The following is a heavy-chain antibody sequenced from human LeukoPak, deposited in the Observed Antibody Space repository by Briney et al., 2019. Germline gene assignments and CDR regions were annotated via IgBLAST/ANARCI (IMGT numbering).Heavy chain of an antibody. V-gene: IGHV3-30-3*01. CDR2: ISYDGSSK. CDR1: GFTFSSYA. J-gene: IGHJ4*02. Sequence: GGSLRLSCAASGFTFSSYAMHWVRQAPGKGLEWVAVISYDGSSKYYADSVKGRFTISSDNSKNTLYLQMNSLRAEDTAVYYCARGSNWGQGTLVTVSS. CDR3: ARGSN.